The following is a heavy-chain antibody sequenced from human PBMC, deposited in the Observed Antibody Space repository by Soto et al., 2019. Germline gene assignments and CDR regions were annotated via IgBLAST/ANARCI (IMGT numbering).Heavy chain of an antibody. V-gene: IGHV4-39*01. CDR1: GESISNSRYY. Sequence: QLQLQESGPGLVRPSETLSLTCTVSGESISNSRYYWAWIRQPPGQGLEWIGSIHQSGSTYNNPPLKSRVAMSVDTSKNQFSLKLSSVTAADTAVYYCAILLRTQGAFDMWGQGTMVTVSS. J-gene: IGHJ3*02. D-gene: IGHD1-1*01. CDR3: AILLRTQGAFDM. CDR2: IHQSGST.